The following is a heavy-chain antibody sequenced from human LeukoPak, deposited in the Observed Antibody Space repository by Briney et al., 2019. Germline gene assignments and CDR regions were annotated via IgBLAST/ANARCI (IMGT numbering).Heavy chain of an antibody. D-gene: IGHD2-2*01. J-gene: IGHJ4*02. CDR1: GFTFSSYA. CDR2: ISGSGGST. Sequence: GGSLRLSCAASGFTFSSYAMSWVRQAPGKGLEWVSAISGSGGSTYYADSVKGGVTISADNFKNTLYLKMNSLRAEDTAVYYCAKDLWRSSTSCYGYWGQGTLVTVSS. CDR3: AKDLWRSSTSCYGY. V-gene: IGHV3-23*01.